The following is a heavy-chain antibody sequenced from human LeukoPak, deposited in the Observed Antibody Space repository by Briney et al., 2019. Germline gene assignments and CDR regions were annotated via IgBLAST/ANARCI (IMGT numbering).Heavy chain of an antibody. Sequence: PSETLSLTCSVSGGSISRHYWSWIRQPPGKGLEWIGYISYSGSTRYKPSFQSRVTISLDTSKTHFSLKLTSVTAADTAVYYCARLLNNDNSGDPDTFDMWGPGTMVTVSS. J-gene: IGHJ3*02. V-gene: IGHV4-59*08. CDR1: GGSISRHY. CDR3: ARLLNNDNSGDPDTFDM. D-gene: IGHD3-22*01. CDR2: ISYSGST.